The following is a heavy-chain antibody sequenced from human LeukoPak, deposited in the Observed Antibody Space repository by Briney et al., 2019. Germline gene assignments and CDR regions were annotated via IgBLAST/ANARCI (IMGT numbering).Heavy chain of an antibody. CDR2: ISGSGGST. V-gene: IGHV3-23*01. CDR3: GLLGRAPRTLRYISYYFDY. J-gene: IGHJ4*02. Sequence: GGSLRLSCVAPGYTFSGTATCWGRQAPGKGLECVSAISGSGGSTYYADSVKGRFTISRDNSKNTLYLQMNSLRAEDTAVYYSGLLGRAPRTLRYISYYFDYWGEGTLVTVSS. CDR1: GYTFSGTA. D-gene: IGHD3-9*01.